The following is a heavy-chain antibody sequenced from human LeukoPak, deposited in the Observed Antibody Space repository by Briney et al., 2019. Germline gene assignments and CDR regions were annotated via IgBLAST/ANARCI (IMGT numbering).Heavy chain of an antibody. Sequence: PGGSLRLSCAASGFTFSSYAMHWVRQAPGKGLEWVAVISYDGSNKNYADSVKGRFTISRDNSKNTLYLQMNSLRPEDTAVYYCARAPPDRVATIDYWGQGTLVTVSS. D-gene: IGHD5-24*01. CDR2: ISYDGSNK. CDR1: GFTFSSYA. J-gene: IGHJ4*02. CDR3: ARAPPDRVATIDY. V-gene: IGHV3-30*04.